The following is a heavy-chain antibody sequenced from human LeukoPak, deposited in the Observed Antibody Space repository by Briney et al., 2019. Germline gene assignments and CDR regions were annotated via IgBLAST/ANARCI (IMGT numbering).Heavy chain of an antibody. CDR2: IKSKTDGGTT. V-gene: IGHV3-15*01. Sequence: GGSLRLSCAASGFTFSNAWMSWVRQAPGKGLEWVGRIKSKTDGGTTDYAAPVKGRFTISRDDSKNTLYLQMNSLKTEDTAVYYCTTARISLYYFDYWGQGTLVTVSS. D-gene: IGHD3-10*01. J-gene: IGHJ4*02. CDR1: GFTFSNAW. CDR3: TTARISLYYFDY.